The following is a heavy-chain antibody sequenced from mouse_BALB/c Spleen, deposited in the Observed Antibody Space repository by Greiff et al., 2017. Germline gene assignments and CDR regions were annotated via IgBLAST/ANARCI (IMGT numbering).Heavy chain of an antibody. J-gene: IGHJ2*01. CDR2: ISYSGST. CDR1: GYSITSDYA. D-gene: IGHD1-1*01. Sequence: EVKLVESGPGLVKPSQSLSLTCTVTGYSITSDYAWNWIRQFPGNKLEWMGYISYSGSTSYNPSLKSRISITRDTSKNQFFLQLNSVTTEDTATYYGATGDYGSSYGYWGQGTTLTVSS. CDR3: ATGDYGSSYGY. V-gene: IGHV3-2*02.